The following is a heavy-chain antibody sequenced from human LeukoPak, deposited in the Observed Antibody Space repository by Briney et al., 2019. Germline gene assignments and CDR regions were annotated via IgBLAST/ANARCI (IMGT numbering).Heavy chain of an antibody. J-gene: IGHJ4*02. CDR1: GGSVSSYY. CDR2: VSYSGST. D-gene: IGHD5-18*01. V-gene: IGHV4-59*02. CDR3: ARENDRYGRIDY. Sequence: SETLSLTCTVSGGSVSSYYWSWIRQPPGKGLEWIGYVSYSGSTDYNPSLKSRVIISIDTSKNQFSLRLSSVTAADTAVYYCARENDRYGRIDYWGQGTQVTVSS.